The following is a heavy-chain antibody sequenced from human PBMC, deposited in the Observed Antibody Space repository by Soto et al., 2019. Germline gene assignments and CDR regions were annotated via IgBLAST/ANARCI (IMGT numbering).Heavy chain of an antibody. CDR1: GVSISSGNW. Sequence: SETLSLTCAVSGVSISSGNWWTWVRQSPQRGLEYIGEIFHDGTANYYPSFERRVAISVDTSKNQFSLKLTSVTAADTAIYFCARLVYDTRLNYMYFDFWGQGTQVTVSS. J-gene: IGHJ4*02. V-gene: IGHV4-4*02. D-gene: IGHD3-10*01. CDR2: IFHDGTA. CDR3: ARLVYDTRLNYMYFDF.